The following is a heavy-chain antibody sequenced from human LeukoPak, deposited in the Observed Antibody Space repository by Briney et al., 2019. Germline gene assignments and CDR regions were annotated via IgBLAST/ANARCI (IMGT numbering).Heavy chain of an antibody. Sequence: GASVKVSCKVSGYTLTELSMHWVRQAPGQGLEWMGRINPNSGGTNYAQKFQGRVTMTRDTSISTAYMELSRLRSDDTAVYYCARAYYYGSGSYSRFDPWGQGTLVTVSS. V-gene: IGHV1-2*06. CDR3: ARAYYYGSGSYSRFDP. D-gene: IGHD3-10*01. J-gene: IGHJ5*02. CDR1: GYTLTELS. CDR2: INPNSGGT.